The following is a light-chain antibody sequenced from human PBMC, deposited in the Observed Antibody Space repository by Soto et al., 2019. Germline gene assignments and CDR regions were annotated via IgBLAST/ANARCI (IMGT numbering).Light chain of an antibody. CDR1: QSIATF. CDR2: ASF. CDR3: QQSYNIPYT. J-gene: IGKJ2*01. V-gene: IGKV1-39*01. Sequence: DIQMTQSPSSLSVSVRDRVTITCRASQSIATFLHWYQQKPGKAPKLLIYASFNLQSGVPSMFSGSGSGTDFTLTISSLQHEDVATYYCQQSYNIPYTFGQGTKLEIK.